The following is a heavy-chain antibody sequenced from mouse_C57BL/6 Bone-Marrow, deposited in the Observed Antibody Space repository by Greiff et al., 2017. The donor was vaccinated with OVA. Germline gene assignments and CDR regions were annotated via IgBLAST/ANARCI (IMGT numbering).Heavy chain of an antibody. CDR2: INPSTGGT. Sequence: EVQLQQSGPELVKPGASVKISCKASGYSFTGYYMNWVKQSPEKSLEWIGEINPSTGGTTYNQKFKAKATLTVDKSSSTAYMQLKSLTSKDSAVYYCARGDYWGQGTTLTVSS. J-gene: IGHJ2*01. CDR3: ARGDY. CDR1: GYSFTGYY. V-gene: IGHV1-42*01.